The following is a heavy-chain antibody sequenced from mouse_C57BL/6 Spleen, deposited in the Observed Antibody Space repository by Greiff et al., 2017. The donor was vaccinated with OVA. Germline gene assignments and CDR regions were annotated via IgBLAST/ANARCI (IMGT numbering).Heavy chain of an antibody. CDR3: ARSEYYGSSYGY. CDR1: GYTFTSYW. J-gene: IGHJ2*01. Sequence: VQLQQPGAELVKPGASVKMSCKASGYTFTSYWITWVKQRPGQGLEWIGDIYPGSGSTNYNEKFKSKATLTVDTSSSTAYMQLSSVTSEDSAVYYCARSEYYGSSYGYWGQGTTLTVSS. V-gene: IGHV1-55*01. CDR2: IYPGSGST. D-gene: IGHD1-1*01.